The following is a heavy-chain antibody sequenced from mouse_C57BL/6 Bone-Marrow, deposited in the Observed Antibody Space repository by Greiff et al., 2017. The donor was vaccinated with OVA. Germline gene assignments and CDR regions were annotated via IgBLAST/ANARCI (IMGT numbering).Heavy chain of an antibody. Sequence: QVQLQQPGAELVRPGSSVKLSCTASGYTFPSYWMHWVKQRPIQGLEWIGNIDPSDSETHYNQKFKDKATVTVDKSSSTAYMQLSSLTSEDSAVYYCARFWGHWYFEVWGTGTTVTVSS. J-gene: IGHJ1*03. CDR1: GYTFPSYW. CDR3: ARFWGHWYFEV. CDR2: IDPSDSET. V-gene: IGHV1-52*01.